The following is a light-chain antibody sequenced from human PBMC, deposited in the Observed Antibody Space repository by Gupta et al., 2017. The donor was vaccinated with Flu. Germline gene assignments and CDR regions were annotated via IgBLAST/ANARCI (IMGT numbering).Light chain of an antibody. CDR3: QQTNNSPPT. Sequence: DIQMTPFPSSLSALVGDRVSITCRASQRISMYLSWYQQKPGRAPKLLIYAASSLQSGVPSRFSGSGSGTDFTLTITALQPEDFATYFCQQTNNSPPTFGPGTKV. CDR1: QRISMY. CDR2: AAS. V-gene: IGKV1-39*01. J-gene: IGKJ1*01.